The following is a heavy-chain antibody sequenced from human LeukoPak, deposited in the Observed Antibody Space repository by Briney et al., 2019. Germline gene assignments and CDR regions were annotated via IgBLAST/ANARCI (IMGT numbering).Heavy chain of an antibody. Sequence: GRSLRLSCAASGFTFDDYAMHWGRQAPGKGLEWVSGISWNSAIVGYADSVKGRFTISRDNAKKSLYLQMNSLRTEDTALYYCAKDMGVVMVMNSFDNWGQGTLVTVSS. J-gene: IGHJ4*02. V-gene: IGHV3-9*01. CDR2: ISWNSAIV. CDR3: AKDMGVVMVMNSFDN. D-gene: IGHD3-16*01. CDR1: GFTFDDYA.